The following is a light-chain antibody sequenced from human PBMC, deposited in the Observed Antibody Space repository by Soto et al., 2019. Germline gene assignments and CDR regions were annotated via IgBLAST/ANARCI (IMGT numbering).Light chain of an antibody. CDR1: QSVSIK. J-gene: IGKJ1*01. V-gene: IGKV3-20*01. CDR2: DTS. CDR3: QQYGSSLWT. Sequence: IVLTQSPAILALSPGDRATLSCRASQSVSIKLAWYQQKPGQAPRLLIYDTSTRATGIPARFSGSGSGTDFTLTISRLEPEDFAVYYCQQYGSSLWTFGQGTKVDIK.